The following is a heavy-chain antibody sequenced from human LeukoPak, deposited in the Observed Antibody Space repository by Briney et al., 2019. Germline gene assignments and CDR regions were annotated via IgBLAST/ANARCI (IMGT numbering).Heavy chain of an antibody. V-gene: IGHV4-4*07. J-gene: IGHJ6*03. Sequence: SETLSLTCTVSSGSISNFHWSWIRQPAGKGLEWIGRIFTSGSTNYNPSLKSRVTMSVDTSKKQFSLKLSSVTAADTAVYYCARMSTGDPQIYYYYYYMDVWGKGTTVTVSS. CDR2: IFTSGST. CDR1: SGSISNFH. CDR3: ARMSTGDPQIYYYYYYMDV. D-gene: IGHD5/OR15-5a*01.